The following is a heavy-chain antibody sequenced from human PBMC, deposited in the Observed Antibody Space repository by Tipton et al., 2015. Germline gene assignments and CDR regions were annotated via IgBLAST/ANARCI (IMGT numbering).Heavy chain of an antibody. J-gene: IGHJ1*01. Sequence: TLSLTCTVSGGSVSSGSYYWTWIRQPPGKGLEWIGLIYYSGSTNYSPSLRSRVAMSMDTSKNQFSLKLSSVIAADTAVYYCARASIIQGYYHDSSRYYLFNSWGQGTLVTVSS. D-gene: IGHD3-22*01. CDR3: ARASIIQGYYHDSSRYYLFNS. V-gene: IGHV4-61*01. CDR1: GGSVSSGSYY. CDR2: IYYSGST.